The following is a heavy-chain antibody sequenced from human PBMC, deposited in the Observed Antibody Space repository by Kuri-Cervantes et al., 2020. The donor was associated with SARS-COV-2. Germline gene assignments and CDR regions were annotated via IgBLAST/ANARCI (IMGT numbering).Heavy chain of an antibody. V-gene: IGHV1-69*10. Sequence: SVKVSCKTSGASFTLSAFSWVRQAPGQGLEWMGGIIPMLHKAHYAQKFHDRVTITADESTSTLYIDLNNLKSDDTAVYYCARGFDSPLDYWGQGTLVTVSS. D-gene: IGHD3-9*01. CDR1: GASFTLSA. J-gene: IGHJ4*02. CDR3: ARGFDSPLDY. CDR2: IIPMLHKA.